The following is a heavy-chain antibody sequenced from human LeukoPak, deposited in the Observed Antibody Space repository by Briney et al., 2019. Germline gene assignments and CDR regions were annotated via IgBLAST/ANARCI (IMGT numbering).Heavy chain of an antibody. CDR3: ARDPWGSSWYNSRAFDY. CDR1: GGSISSSNW. J-gene: IGHJ4*02. V-gene: IGHV4-4*02. CDR2: TYHSGST. D-gene: IGHD6-13*01. Sequence: SSETLSLTCAVSGGSISSSNWWSWVRQPPGKGLEWIGETYHSGSTNYNPSLKSRVTISVDKSKIQFSLKLSSVTAADTAVYYCARDPWGSSWYNSRAFDYWGQGTLVTVSS.